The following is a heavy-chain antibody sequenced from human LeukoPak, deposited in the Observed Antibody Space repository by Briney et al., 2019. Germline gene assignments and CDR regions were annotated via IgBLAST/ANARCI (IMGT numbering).Heavy chain of an antibody. Sequence: SQTLSLTCTVSGGSISSGSYYWSWIRQPAGKGLEWIGRIYTSGSTNYNPSLKSRVTISVDTSKNQFSLKLSSVTAADTAVYYCARPPRIVPAATYYMDVWGKGTTVTVSS. CDR2: IYTSGST. V-gene: IGHV4-61*02. D-gene: IGHD2-2*01. CDR3: ARPPRIVPAATYYMDV. J-gene: IGHJ6*03. CDR1: GGSISSGSYY.